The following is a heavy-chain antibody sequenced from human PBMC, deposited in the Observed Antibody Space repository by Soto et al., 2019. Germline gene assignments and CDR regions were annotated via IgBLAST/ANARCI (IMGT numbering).Heavy chain of an antibody. Sequence: QVQLVQSGAEVKKPGSSVKVSCKASGGTFSSYTISWVRQAPGQGREWMGRIIPILGIANYAQKFQGRVTITADKATSTVYVEVSSVRSEDTAVYYCARDRDCGGDCYSYGMDVWGQGTTVTVSS. CDR2: IIPILGIA. J-gene: IGHJ6*02. CDR3: ARDRDCGGDCYSYGMDV. CDR1: GGTFSSYT. V-gene: IGHV1-69*08. D-gene: IGHD2-21*02.